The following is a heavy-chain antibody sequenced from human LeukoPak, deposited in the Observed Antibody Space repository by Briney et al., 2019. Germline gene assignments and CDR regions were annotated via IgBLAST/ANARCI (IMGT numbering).Heavy chain of an antibody. D-gene: IGHD2-2*01. Sequence: GGSLTLSCAASGFTFSSYAMHWVRQAPGKGLEWVAVISYDGSNKYYADSVKGRFTISRDNSKNTLYLQMNSLRAEDTAVYYCARGVVVPAGRWFDPWGQGTLVTVSS. CDR2: ISYDGSNK. V-gene: IGHV3-30-3*01. CDR3: ARGVVVPAGRWFDP. CDR1: GFTFSSYA. J-gene: IGHJ5*02.